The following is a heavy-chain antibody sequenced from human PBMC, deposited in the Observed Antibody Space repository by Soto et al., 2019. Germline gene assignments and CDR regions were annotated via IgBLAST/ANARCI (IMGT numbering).Heavy chain of an antibody. CDR3: ARDSNSVNPHLGMDV. J-gene: IGHJ6*02. CDR1: NDPINNHY. CDR2: VYYSGIT. Sequence: PSETLSLTCTVSNDPINNHYWSWLRQSPEKGLEWIGCVYYSGITKYNPSLKSRVTISIDTSKKQFSLMLTSVTAADTAVYFCARDSNSVNPHLGMDVWGQGAPVTVS. V-gene: IGHV4-59*11. D-gene: IGHD1-7*01.